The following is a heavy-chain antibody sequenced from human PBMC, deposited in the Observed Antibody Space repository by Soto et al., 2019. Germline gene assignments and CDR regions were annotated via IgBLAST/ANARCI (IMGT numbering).Heavy chain of an antibody. CDR3: ASLIAVANY. V-gene: IGHV4-4*02. Sequence: QVQLQEPAPGLVKPSGTLSPTSVFPIAPISSSTCGSWFRRPPGKGLEWIGEISHGGSTNYTPSLKSRVTISVDKSKNQFSLKLSSVTAADTAVYYCASLIAVANYWGQGTLVTVSS. CDR1: IAPISSSTC. J-gene: IGHJ4*02. D-gene: IGHD6-19*01. CDR2: ISHGGST.